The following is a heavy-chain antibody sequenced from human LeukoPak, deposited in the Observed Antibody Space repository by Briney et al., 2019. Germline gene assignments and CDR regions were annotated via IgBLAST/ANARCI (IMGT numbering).Heavy chain of an antibody. CDR3: AREGRSYQANWFDP. Sequence: GRSLRLSCAASGFTFDDYAMHWVRQAPGKGLEWVSGVSWNSGSIGYADSVKGRFTISRDNAKNSLYLQMNSLRAEDTALYYCAREGRSYQANWFDPWGQGTLVTVSS. CDR1: GFTFDDYA. CDR2: VSWNSGSI. J-gene: IGHJ5*02. D-gene: IGHD1-26*01. V-gene: IGHV3-9*01.